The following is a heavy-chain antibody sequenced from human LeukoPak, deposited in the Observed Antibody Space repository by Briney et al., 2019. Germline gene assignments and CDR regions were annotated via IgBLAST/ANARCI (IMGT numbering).Heavy chain of an antibody. V-gene: IGHV3-30-3*01. J-gene: IGHJ4*02. D-gene: IGHD2-15*01. CDR3: AAEYCGGGFCYTRHSGHDY. CDR2: ISYDGNSE. CDR1: GFTFSTYT. Sequence: GGSLRLSCAASGFTFSTYTMHWVRQAPGKGLEWVAVISYDGNSEYYADSVKGRFTISRDSSRNTLYLQMNRLRAEDTAVYYCAAEYCGGGFCYTRHSGHDYWGQGTLVTVSS.